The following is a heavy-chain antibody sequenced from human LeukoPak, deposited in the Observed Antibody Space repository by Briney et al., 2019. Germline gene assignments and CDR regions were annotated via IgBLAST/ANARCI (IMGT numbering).Heavy chain of an antibody. CDR1: GFTFSSYG. CDR2: IRYDGSNK. Sequence: GGSLRLSCAASGFTFSSYGMHWVRQAPGKGLEWVAFIRYDGSNKYYADSVKGRFTISRDNSKNTLYLQMNSLRAEDTAVYYCARDGPYYYDSSGYFDYWGQGTLVTVSS. J-gene: IGHJ4*02. CDR3: ARDGPYYYDSSGYFDY. V-gene: IGHV3-30*02. D-gene: IGHD3-22*01.